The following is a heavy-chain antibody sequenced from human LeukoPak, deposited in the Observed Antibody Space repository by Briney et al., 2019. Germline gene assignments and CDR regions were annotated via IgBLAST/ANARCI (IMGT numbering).Heavy chain of an antibody. D-gene: IGHD4-23*01. CDR1: GGSISSSNW. Sequence: QPSGTLSLTCAVSGGSISSSNWWSWVRQPPGKGLEWIGEIYHSGSTNYNPSLKSRVTISVDKSKNQFSLKLSSVTAADTAVYYCASRQRWPPNAFDIWGQGTMVTVSS. J-gene: IGHJ3*02. CDR3: ASRQRWPPNAFDI. V-gene: IGHV4-4*02. CDR2: IYHSGST.